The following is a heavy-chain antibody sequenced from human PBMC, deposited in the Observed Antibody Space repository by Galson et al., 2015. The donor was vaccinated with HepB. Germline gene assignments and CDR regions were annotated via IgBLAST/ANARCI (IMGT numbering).Heavy chain of an antibody. CDR2: VYYSGST. V-gene: IGHV4-59*01. J-gene: IGHJ4*02. CDR1: GGSISSYY. D-gene: IGHD4-17*01. Sequence: ETLSRTCNVSGGSISSYYWSWIRQPPGKGLERIGDVYYSGSTNYNPSLKSRVTISVCTSKNQFSLKLRSVTASDTAVYYCARGDGDYSYYFDYWGQGTLVTVSS. CDR3: ARGDGDYSYYFDY.